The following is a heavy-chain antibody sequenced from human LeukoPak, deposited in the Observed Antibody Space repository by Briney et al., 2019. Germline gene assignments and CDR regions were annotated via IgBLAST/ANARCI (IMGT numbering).Heavy chain of an antibody. V-gene: IGHV3-30*02. CDR2: IRYDGSNK. CDR3: AKGYWSGYSFDNWFDP. J-gene: IGHJ5*02. Sequence: PGGSLRLSXAASGFTFSSYGMHWIRQAPGKGLEWVSFIRYDGSNKYYADSVKGRFTISRDNSKSTLYLQMNSLRAEDTAVYYCAKGYWSGYSFDNWFDPWGQGTLVTVSS. CDR1: GFTFSSYG. D-gene: IGHD3-3*01.